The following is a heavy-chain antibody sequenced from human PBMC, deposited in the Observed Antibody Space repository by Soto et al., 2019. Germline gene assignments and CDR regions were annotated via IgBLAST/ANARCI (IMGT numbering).Heavy chain of an antibody. CDR1: GFTFSSYA. D-gene: IGHD3-10*01. V-gene: IGHV3-23*01. CDR3: AKGITMVRGVTAKSSYYYYGMDV. J-gene: IGHJ6*02. CDR2: ISGSGGST. Sequence: EVQLLESGGGLVQPGGSLRLSCAASGFTFSSYAMSWVRQAPGKGLEWVSAISGSGGSTYYADSVKGRFTISRDNSKNKLYLQMNSLRAEDTAVYYCAKGITMVRGVTAKSSYYYYGMDVWGQGTTVTVSS.